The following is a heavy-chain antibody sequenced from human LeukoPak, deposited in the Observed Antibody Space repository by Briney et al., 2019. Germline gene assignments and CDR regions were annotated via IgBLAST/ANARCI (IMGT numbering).Heavy chain of an antibody. CDR2: IGGSNGIT. CDR1: RFTFNSYA. CDR3: ARNENSGWGYFDY. D-gene: IGHD5-12*01. Sequence: GGSLRLSCAASRFTFNSYAMSWVRQAPGKGLEWVSVIGGSNGITFYVGSVKGRFTISRDNSKDTLYLQMNSLRAEDTAVYYCARNENSGWGYFDYWGQGTQVTVSS. J-gene: IGHJ4*02. V-gene: IGHV3-23*01.